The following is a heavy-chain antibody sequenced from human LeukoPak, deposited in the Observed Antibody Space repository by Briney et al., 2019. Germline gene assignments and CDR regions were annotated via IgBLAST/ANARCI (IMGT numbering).Heavy chain of an antibody. D-gene: IGHD1-26*01. CDR2: IYHSGHT. CDR1: GGSISSDY. V-gene: IGHV4-59*08. J-gene: IGHJ4*02. Sequence: SETLSLTCTVSGGSISSDYWSWIRQPPGKGLEWIGYIYHSGHTMSNPSLKSRVTISIDTSNNQFSLKLSSVTAADTAVYYCARHSSGEGPYFDYWGQGTLVTVSS. CDR3: ARHSSGEGPYFDY.